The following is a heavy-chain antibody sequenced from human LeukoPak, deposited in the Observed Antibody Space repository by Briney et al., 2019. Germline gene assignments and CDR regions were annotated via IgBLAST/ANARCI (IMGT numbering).Heavy chain of an antibody. D-gene: IGHD4-11*01. CDR2: TNVGNDYT. V-gene: IGHV1-3*01. Sequence: GASVKVSCKASGYTFTHYAVHWVRQAPGQGLEWMGWTNVGNDYTESSQKFQDRLTITSDTTATTVYMELSSLRSEDTAVYYCARDDFSTYPGLNYFDYWGQGSLVTVSS. CDR1: GYTFTHYA. J-gene: IGHJ4*02. CDR3: ARDDFSTYPGLNYFDY.